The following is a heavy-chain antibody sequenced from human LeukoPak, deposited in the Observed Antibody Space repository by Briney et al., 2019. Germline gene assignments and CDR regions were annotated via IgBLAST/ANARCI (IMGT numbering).Heavy chain of an antibody. CDR2: IYTSGST. CDR3: ARGTDYYGSGRPSGVYWFDP. V-gene: IGHV4-4*07. J-gene: IGHJ5*02. Sequence: PSETLSLTCTVSGGSISSYYWRWIRQPAGKGLEWIGRIYTSGSTNYNPSLKSRVTMSVDTSKNQFSLKLSSVTAADTAVYYCARGTDYYGSGRPSGVYWFDPWGQGTLVTVSS. CDR1: GGSISSYY. D-gene: IGHD3-10*01.